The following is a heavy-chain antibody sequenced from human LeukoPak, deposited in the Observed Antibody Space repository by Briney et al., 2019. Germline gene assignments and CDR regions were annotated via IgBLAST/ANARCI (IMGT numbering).Heavy chain of an antibody. J-gene: IGHJ4*02. CDR2: ISGSGGST. V-gene: IGHV3-23*01. CDR3: AKDALISFRGAWSQFDS. D-gene: IGHD3-16*02. CDR1: GFTFSSYA. Sequence: GGSLRLSCAASGFTFSSYAMSWVRQAPGKGLEWVSGISGSGGSTYYVDAVKGRFTISRDNSKNTLFLQMNSLRAGDTAVYYCAKDALISFRGAWSQFDSWGQGTLVTVSS.